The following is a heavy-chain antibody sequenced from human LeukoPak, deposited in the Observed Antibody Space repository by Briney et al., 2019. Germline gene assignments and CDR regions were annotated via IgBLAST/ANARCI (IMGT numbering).Heavy chain of an antibody. J-gene: IGHJ4*02. Sequence: GGSLRLSCAASGFTFSSYEMNWVRQAPGKGLEWVSYISSSGSTIYYADSVKGRFTISRDNAKNSLYLQMNSLRAEDTAVYYCARQTGSGLFILPGGQGTLVTVSS. CDR1: GFTFSSYE. V-gene: IGHV3-48*03. CDR2: ISSSGSTI. CDR3: ARQTGSGLFILP. D-gene: IGHD3/OR15-3a*01.